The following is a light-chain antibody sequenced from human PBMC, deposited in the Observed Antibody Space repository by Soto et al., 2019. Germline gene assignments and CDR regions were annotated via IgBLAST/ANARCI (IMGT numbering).Light chain of an antibody. CDR3: CSYAGSYTSYV. CDR1: SSDVGGYNY. V-gene: IGLV2-11*01. Sequence: QSVLTQPRSVSGSPGQSVTISCTGTSSDVGGYNYVSWYQQHSGKAPKLMIYDVSKRPSGVPDRFSGSKSGNTASLTISGLQAEDEADYYCCSYAGSYTSYVFGTGTKV. CDR2: DVS. J-gene: IGLJ1*01.